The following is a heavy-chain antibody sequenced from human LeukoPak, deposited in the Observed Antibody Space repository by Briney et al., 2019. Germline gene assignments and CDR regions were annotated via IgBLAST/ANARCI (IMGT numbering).Heavy chain of an antibody. CDR3: ARDLKRGGYSYGTGY. CDR2: IIPIFGTA. Sequence: SVKVSCKASGGTFSSYAISWVRQAPGQGLEWMGGIIPIFGTANYAQKFQGRVTITADESTSTAYMELSRLRSDDTAVYYCARDLKRGGYSYGTGYWGQGTLVTVSS. CDR1: GGTFSSYA. V-gene: IGHV1-69*01. D-gene: IGHD5-18*01. J-gene: IGHJ4*02.